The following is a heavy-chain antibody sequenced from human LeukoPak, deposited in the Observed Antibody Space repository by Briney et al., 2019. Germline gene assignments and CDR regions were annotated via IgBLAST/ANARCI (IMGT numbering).Heavy chain of an antibody. J-gene: IGHJ4*02. CDR3: ATLRIQLWLYYFDY. V-gene: IGHV4-31*03. D-gene: IGHD5-18*01. CDR1: GGSISSGGYY. CDR2: IYYSGST. Sequence: MPSETLSLTCTVSGGSISSGGYYWSWIRQHPGKGLEWIGYIYYSGSTYYNPSLMSRVTISVDTSKNQFSLKLSSVTAADTAVYYCATLRIQLWLYYFDYWGQGTLVTVSS.